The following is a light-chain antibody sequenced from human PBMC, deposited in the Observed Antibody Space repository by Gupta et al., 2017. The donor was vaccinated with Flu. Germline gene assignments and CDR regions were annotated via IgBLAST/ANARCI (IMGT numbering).Light chain of an antibody. Sequence: SITISCTGTSSDVGRFNVASWYQQHPGKAPKLIIYEARKRPSGVSKRFSGAKSGNTASLTISGLQAEDEADYFCCSYAGSDLYVFGTGTAVTIL. CDR1: SSDVGRFNV. V-gene: IGLV2-23*01. CDR2: EAR. CDR3: CSYAGSDLYV. J-gene: IGLJ1*01.